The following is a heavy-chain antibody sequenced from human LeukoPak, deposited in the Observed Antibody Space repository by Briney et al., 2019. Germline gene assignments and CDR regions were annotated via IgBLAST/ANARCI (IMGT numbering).Heavy chain of an antibody. V-gene: IGHV4-30-4*01. J-gene: IGHJ5*02. CDR2: IYYSGST. CDR3: ARAEVAYCGGDCSAWFDP. Sequence: KTSETLSLTCTVSGGSISSGDYCWSWIRQPPGKGLEWIGYIYYSGSTYYNPSLKSRVTISVDTSKNQFSLKLSSVTAADTAVYYCARAEVAYCGGDCSAWFDPWGQGTLVTVSS. D-gene: IGHD2-21*02. CDR1: GGSISSGDYC.